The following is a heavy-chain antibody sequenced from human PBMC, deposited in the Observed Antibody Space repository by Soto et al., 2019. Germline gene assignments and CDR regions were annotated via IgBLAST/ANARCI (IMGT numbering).Heavy chain of an antibody. Sequence: ASVKVSCKASGYTFTSYGISWVRQAPGQGLEWMGWISAYNGNTNYAQKLQGRVTMTTDTSTSTAYMELRSLRSDDTAVYYCARVGCSGGSCYFNDYYYGMDVWGQGTTVTVSS. CDR1: GYTFTSYG. CDR3: ARVGCSGGSCYFNDYYYGMDV. CDR2: ISAYNGNT. D-gene: IGHD2-15*01. V-gene: IGHV1-18*01. J-gene: IGHJ6*02.